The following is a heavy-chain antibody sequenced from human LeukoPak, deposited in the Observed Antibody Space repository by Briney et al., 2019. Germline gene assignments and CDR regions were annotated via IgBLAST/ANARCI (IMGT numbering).Heavy chain of an antibody. Sequence: PSGTLSLTCAVSGGSISSSNWWSWVRPPPGKGLEWIGEIYHSGSTNYNPSLKSRVTISVDTSKNRFSLKPSSVTAADTAVYYCARVYYSNSYDYWYFDLWGRGTLVTVSS. J-gene: IGHJ2*01. CDR2: IYHSGST. V-gene: IGHV4-4*02. CDR3: ARVYYSNSYDYWYFDL. CDR1: GGSISSSNW. D-gene: IGHD6-13*01.